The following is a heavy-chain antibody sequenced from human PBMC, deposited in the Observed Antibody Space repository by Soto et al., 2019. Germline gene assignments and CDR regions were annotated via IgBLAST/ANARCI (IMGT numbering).Heavy chain of an antibody. CDR2: ISYDGSNK. V-gene: IGHV3-30*04. Sequence: PGGSLRLSCEASGFTFSSYAMHWVRQAPGKGLEWVAVISYDGSNKYYEDSVKGRFTISRDNSKNTLYLQMNSLRAEDTAVYYCAKDEASSRNYYYGMDVWGQGTTVTVSS. CDR1: GFTFSSYA. CDR3: AKDEASSRNYYYGMDV. J-gene: IGHJ6*02. D-gene: IGHD6-13*01.